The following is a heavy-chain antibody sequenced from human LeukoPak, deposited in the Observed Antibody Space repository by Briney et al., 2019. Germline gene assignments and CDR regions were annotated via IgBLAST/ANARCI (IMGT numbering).Heavy chain of an antibody. Sequence: ASVKVSCKASGGTFSSYAISWVRQAPGQGLEWMGGISPIFGTANYAQKFQGRVTITADKSTSTAYMELSSLRSEDTAVYYCARVVDYYDSSGYYRWFDYWGQGTLVTVSS. CDR3: ARVVDYYDSSGYYRWFDY. D-gene: IGHD3-22*01. V-gene: IGHV1-69*06. J-gene: IGHJ4*02. CDR2: ISPIFGTA. CDR1: GGTFSSYA.